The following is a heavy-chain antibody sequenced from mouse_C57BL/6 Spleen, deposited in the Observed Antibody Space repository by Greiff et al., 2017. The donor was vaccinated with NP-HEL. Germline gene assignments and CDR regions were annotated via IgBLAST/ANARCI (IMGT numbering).Heavy chain of an antibody. CDR2: IYPRSGNT. Sequence: QVQLQQSGAELARPGASVKLSCKASGYTFTSYGISWVKQRTGQGLEWIGEIYPRSGNTYYNEKFKGKATLTADKSSSTAYMELRSLTSEDSAVYFCARWPAAQAKRGYFDYWGQGTTLTVSS. J-gene: IGHJ2*01. D-gene: IGHD3-2*02. CDR1: GYTFTSYG. V-gene: IGHV1-81*01. CDR3: ARWPAAQAKRGYFDY.